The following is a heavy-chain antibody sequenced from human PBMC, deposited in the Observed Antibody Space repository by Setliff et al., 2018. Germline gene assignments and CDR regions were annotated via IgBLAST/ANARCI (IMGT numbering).Heavy chain of an antibody. CDR2: IYTSGST. J-gene: IGHJ4*02. CDR1: GGSISSGSYY. V-gene: IGHV4-61*09. CDR3: ATEKFPGDWGDY. Sequence: SETLSLTCTVSGGSISSGSYYWSWIRQPAGKGLEWIGHIYTSGSTNYNPSLKSRVTISVDTSKNQLSLDLTSVTAADTAVYYCATEKFPGDWGDYWGQGTLVTVSS. D-gene: IGHD2-21*01.